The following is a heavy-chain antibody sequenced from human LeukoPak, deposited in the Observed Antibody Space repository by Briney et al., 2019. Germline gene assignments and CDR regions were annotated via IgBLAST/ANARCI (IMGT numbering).Heavy chain of an antibody. V-gene: IGHV4-39*07. CDR3: ARSGIAAAGTDY. Sequence: SETLSLTCTVSGGSISTSGYYWGCIRQPPGKGLEWIGEINHSGSTNYNPSLKSRVTISVDTSKNQFSLKLSSVTAADTAVYYCARSGIAAAGTDYWGQGTLVTVSS. CDR2: INHSGST. D-gene: IGHD6-13*01. CDR1: GGSISTSGYY. J-gene: IGHJ4*02.